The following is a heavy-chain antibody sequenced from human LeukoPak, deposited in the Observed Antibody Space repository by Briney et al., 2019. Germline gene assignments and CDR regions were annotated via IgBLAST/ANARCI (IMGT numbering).Heavy chain of an antibody. V-gene: IGHV3-9*01. CDR1: GFTFDDYA. D-gene: IGHD1/OR15-1a*01. J-gene: IGHJ4*02. CDR3: TRGTLDY. CDR2: ISWNSGSI. Sequence: GRSLRLSCAASGFTFDDYAMHWVRQAPGKGLEWVSGISWNSGSIGYADSVKGRFTISRDNSKNTLYLQMNSLRAEDTAVYYCTRGTLDYWGQGTLVTVSS.